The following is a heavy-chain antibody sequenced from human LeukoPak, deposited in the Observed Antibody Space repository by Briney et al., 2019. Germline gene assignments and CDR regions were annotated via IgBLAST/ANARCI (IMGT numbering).Heavy chain of an antibody. CDR2: IYNSGST. CDR1: GGSISIYY. Sequence: SETLSLTCTVSGGSISIYYWSWIRQPPGKGLEWIGYIYNSGSTIYNPSLKSRVTISEDTSKDQFSLKLTSVTAADTAVYYCVRDRELTYWGQGTLVTVSS. V-gene: IGHV4-59*01. CDR3: VRDRELTY. D-gene: IGHD1-26*01. J-gene: IGHJ4*02.